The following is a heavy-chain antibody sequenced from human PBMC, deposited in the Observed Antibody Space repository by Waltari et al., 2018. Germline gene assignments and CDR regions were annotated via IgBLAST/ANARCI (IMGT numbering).Heavy chain of an antibody. J-gene: IGHJ5*02. CDR1: GGTFRSYP. CDR2: IIPIFGTA. D-gene: IGHD3-22*01. Sequence: QVQLVQSGAEVKKPGSSVKVSCKASGGTFRSYPISWVRQAPGQGLEWMGGIIPIFGTANYAQKFQGRVTITADESTSTAYMELSSLRSEDTAVYYCASPPYDSSGYSHGTWGQGTLVTVSS. V-gene: IGHV1-69*01. CDR3: ASPPYDSSGYSHGT.